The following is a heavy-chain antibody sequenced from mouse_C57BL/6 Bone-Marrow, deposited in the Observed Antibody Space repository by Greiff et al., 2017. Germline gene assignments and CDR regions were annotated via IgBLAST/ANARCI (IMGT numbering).Heavy chain of an antibody. D-gene: IGHD1-1*01. Sequence: EVKLMESGGGLVKPGGSLKLSCAASGFTFSDYGMHWVRQAPEKGLEWVAYISSGGSTIYYEDTVKGRFTISRDNAKNTLFLQMTSLRSEDTAMYYCARRTYGSSIYWYFDVWGTGTTVTVSS. CDR1: GFTFSDYG. V-gene: IGHV5-17*01. J-gene: IGHJ1*03. CDR3: ARRTYGSSIYWYFDV. CDR2: ISSGGSTI.